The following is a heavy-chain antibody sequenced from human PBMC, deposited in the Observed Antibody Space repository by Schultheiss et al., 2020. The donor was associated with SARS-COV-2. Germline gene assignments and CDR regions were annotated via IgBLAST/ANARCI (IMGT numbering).Heavy chain of an antibody. CDR1: GGSFSGYY. CDR3: ARGHHYMDV. CDR2: IYYSGST. J-gene: IGHJ6*03. Sequence: SETLSLTCAVYGGSFSGYYWSWIRQHPGKGLEWIGYIYYSGSTYYNPSLKSRVTISVDTSKNQFSLKLSSVTAADTAVYYCARGHHYMDVWGKGTTVTVSS. V-gene: IGHV4-34*01.